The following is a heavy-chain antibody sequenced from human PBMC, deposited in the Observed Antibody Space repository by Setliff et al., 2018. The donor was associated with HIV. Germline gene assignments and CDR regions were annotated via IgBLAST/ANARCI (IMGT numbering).Heavy chain of an antibody. Sequence: PGGSLRLSCVASGFTFSNYGMHWVRQAPGKGLEWVAFIRYDGSNTYYVDSVKGRFTISRENSKNTLYLQMNSLRSEDTAVYFCAKSFNSGPTNWNIDVWGTGTTVTVSS. D-gene: IGHD1-20*01. CDR3: AKSFNSGPTNWNIDV. V-gene: IGHV3-30*02. J-gene: IGHJ6*03. CDR2: IRYDGSNT. CDR1: GFTFSNYG.